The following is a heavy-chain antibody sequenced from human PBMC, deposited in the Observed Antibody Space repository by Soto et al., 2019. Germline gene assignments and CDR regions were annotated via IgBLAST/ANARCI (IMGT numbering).Heavy chain of an antibody. CDR3: ARDRVRYYDSSGYRYYYGLDV. V-gene: IGHV3-33*01. CDR1: GFSINNYG. CDR2: IWSDGSNK. J-gene: IGHJ6*02. D-gene: IGHD3-22*01. Sequence: GGSLRLSCAVSGFSINNYGMQWVRKATGKGLEWVALIWSDGSNKYYADSVKGRFTISRDNSKNTLYLQMNSLRAEDTAVYYCARDRVRYYDSSGYRYYYGLDVWGQGTTVTVSS.